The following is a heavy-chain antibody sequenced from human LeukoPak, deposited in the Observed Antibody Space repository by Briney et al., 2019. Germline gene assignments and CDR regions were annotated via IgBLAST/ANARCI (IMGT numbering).Heavy chain of an antibody. CDR3: ARVESYYFYYMDV. Sequence: SETLSLTCDVYGGSLRGFFWSWLRQPPGKGLEGIGEINDSGSINYNPSLKTRVTIPLDTSKNQFSLKLSSVTAADTAIYYCARVESYYFYYMDVWGKGTTVTVSS. CDR2: INDSGSI. J-gene: IGHJ6*03. CDR1: GGSLRGFF. V-gene: IGHV4-34*01.